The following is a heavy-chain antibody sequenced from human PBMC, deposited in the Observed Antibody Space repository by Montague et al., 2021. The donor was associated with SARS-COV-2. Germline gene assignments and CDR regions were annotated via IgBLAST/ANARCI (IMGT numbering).Heavy chain of an antibody. Sequence: PALVKPTQTLTLTCTLSGFSLSASGMCVSWIRQPPGKALEWLTLIDWDDDKYYSTSLKTRLTISKDTSKNQVVLTMTNMDPVDTGTYYCARSYGTKLVTRAFDDWGQGTLVTVSS. CDR3: ARSYGTKLVTRAFDD. J-gene: IGHJ4*02. CDR1: GFSLSASGMC. V-gene: IGHV2-70*01. CDR2: IDWDDDK. D-gene: IGHD4-23*01.